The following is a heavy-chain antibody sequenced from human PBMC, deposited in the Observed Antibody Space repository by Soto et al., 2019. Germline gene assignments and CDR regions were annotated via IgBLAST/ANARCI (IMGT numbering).Heavy chain of an antibody. Sequence: QITLKESGPTLVKPTQTLTLTCTFSGFSLSTNGVGMGWIRQPPGKALEWLGIIYWDDDKRYSPSLKSRLTITKDTSKNQVVLTMTNMDPVDTATYYCAHRRGADIFDPWGQGTLVTVSS. CDR1: GFSLSTNGVG. J-gene: IGHJ5*02. CDR3: AHRRGADIFDP. CDR2: IYWDDDK. D-gene: IGHD3-10*01. V-gene: IGHV2-5*02.